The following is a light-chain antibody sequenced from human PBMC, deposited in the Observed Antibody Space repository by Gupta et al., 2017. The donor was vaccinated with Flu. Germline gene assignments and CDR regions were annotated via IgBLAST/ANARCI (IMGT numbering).Light chain of an antibody. CDR2: NAF. CDR1: EVIPNNF. Sequence: EIVLTQSPGTLSLSPGERATLSCRASEVIPNNFLAWYQQKPGQSPRVVIYNAFRRPTGIPDRFSGSGFGTAFTLIISRLEPEDSAVYFCHQYHLSPITFGGGTKVEL. CDR3: HQYHLSPIT. V-gene: IGKV3-20*01. J-gene: IGKJ4*01.